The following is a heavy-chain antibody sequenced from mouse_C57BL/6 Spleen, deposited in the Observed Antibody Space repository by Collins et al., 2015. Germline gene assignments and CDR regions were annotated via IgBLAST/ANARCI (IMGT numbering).Heavy chain of an antibody. CDR2: INPNNGGT. CDR1: GYTFTDYY. J-gene: IGHJ2*01. CDR3: ARLLGDY. D-gene: IGHD2-3*01. Sequence: EVQLQQSGPELVKPGASVKISCKASGYTFTDYYMNWVKQSHGKSLEWIGDINPNNGGTSYNQKFKTKATLTVDKSSSTAYMQLSSLTSEDSAVYYCARLLGDYWGQGTTLTVSS. V-gene: IGHV1-26*01.